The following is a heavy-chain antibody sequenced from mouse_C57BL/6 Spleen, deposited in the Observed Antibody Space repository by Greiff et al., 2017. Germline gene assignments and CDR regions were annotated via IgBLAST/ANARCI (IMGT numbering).Heavy chain of an antibody. J-gene: IGHJ2*01. V-gene: IGHV1-15*01. Sequence: QVQLQQSGAELVRPGASVTLSCKASGYTFPDYEMHWVKQTPVHGLEWIGAIDPETGGTAYNQKFKGKAILTADKSSSTAYMELRSLTSEDSAVYYCTSTVVAKDYFDYWGQGTTLTVSA. CDR1: GYTFPDYE. CDR3: TSTVVAKDYFDY. D-gene: IGHD1-1*01. CDR2: IDPETGGT.